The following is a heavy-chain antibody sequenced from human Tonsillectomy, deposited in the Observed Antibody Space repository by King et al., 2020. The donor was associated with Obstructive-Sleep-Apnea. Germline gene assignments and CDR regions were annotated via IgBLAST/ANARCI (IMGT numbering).Heavy chain of an antibody. CDR2: FYYVGST. D-gene: IGHD6-13*01. J-gene: IGHJ4*02. V-gene: IGHV4-59*11. Sequence: QLQESGPGLVKPSETLSLTCTASRGSITRHYWNWIRQPQGQGLEWIGYFYYVGSTNYNPSLKSRFPISGDTSKNRFSLKLRSVTAADTAVYYCARDQGGSSWPSDYFDYWGQGTLVTVSS. CDR1: RGSITRHY. CDR3: ARDQGGSSWPSDYFDY.